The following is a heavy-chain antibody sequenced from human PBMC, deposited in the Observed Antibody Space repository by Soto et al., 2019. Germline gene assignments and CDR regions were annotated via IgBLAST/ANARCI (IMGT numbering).Heavy chain of an antibody. D-gene: IGHD2-15*01. Sequence: EVQVVDSGGGLVQPGGSLRLSCAASGFTLSNFWVYWVRQAPGRGLVWVSGINTDGSSTTYADSVKGRFTISRDNAKDRVYLQMNSLRAEDTAVYYCARPYCSGGSCYSPPDYWGQGSLVTVSS. V-gene: IGHV3-74*03. CDR1: GFTLSNFW. J-gene: IGHJ4*02. CDR3: ARPYCSGGSCYSPPDY. CDR2: INTDGSST.